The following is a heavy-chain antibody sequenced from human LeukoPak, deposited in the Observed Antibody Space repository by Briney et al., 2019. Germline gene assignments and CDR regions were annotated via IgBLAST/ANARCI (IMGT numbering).Heavy chain of an antibody. J-gene: IGHJ5*02. V-gene: IGHV4-39*01. Sequence: SETLSLTCTVSGGSMRSSSYFWGWIRQPPGKGLEWIGSIYYSGSTYYNPSLKSRVTISVDTSKNQFSLKLSSVTAADTAVYYCARASYYDFWSGYYNSNWFDPWGQGTLVTVSS. CDR3: ARASYYDFWSGYYNSNWFDP. CDR1: GGSMRSSSYF. CDR2: IYYSGST. D-gene: IGHD3-3*01.